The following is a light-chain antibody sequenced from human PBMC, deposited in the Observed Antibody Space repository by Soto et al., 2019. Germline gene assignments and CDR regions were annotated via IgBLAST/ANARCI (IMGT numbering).Light chain of an antibody. CDR1: QSVGSKY. V-gene: IGKV3-20*01. Sequence: EFVLTQSPCTLSLSPGQRATLSCRASQSVGSKYFAWYQQKPGQAPRLLIYGPSSRATGIPDRFTGSGSGTDFTLTISSLQPEDAATYYCQKCKGAPFTFGGGTKVDI. J-gene: IGKJ4*01. CDR3: QKCKGAPFT. CDR2: GPS.